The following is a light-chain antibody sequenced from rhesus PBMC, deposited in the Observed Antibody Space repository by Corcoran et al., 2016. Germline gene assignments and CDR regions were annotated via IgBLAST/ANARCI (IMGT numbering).Light chain of an antibody. CDR3: PQYSSSRT. Sequence: DIQMTQSPSSLSASVGDTVTITCRASQSISSWLAWYQQKPGKAPKLLIYKASRFQSGVPSRFSGSGSGTDFSLTISSLQSEDFATYYCPQYSSSRTFGQGTKVEIK. J-gene: IGKJ1*01. V-gene: IGKV1-22*01. CDR1: QSISSW. CDR2: KAS.